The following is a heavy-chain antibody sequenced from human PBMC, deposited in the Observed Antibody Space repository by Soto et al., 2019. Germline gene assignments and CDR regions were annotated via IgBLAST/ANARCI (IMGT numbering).Heavy chain of an antibody. Sequence: QVQLQESGPGLVKPSETLSLTCTVSGGSVSSGSYYWSWIRQPPGKGLEWIGYIYYSGSTNYNPSLKIRVTISVDTSKNQFSLKLSSVTAADTAVYYCARTVGTYYYDSSGYYAPPYYFDYWGQGTLVTVSS. CDR2: IYYSGST. V-gene: IGHV4-61*01. J-gene: IGHJ4*02. CDR1: GGSVSSGSYY. D-gene: IGHD3-22*01. CDR3: ARTVGTYYYDSSGYYAPPYYFDY.